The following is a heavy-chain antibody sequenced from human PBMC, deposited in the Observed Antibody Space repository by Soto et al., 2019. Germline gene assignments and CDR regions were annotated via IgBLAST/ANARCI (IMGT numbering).Heavy chain of an antibody. Sequence: QVQLQESGPRLVEASQTLSLTCTVSNASITSSGYYWSWVRQPPGKRLEWIGYIYHSGSTFYSPSLQSRLTMSVDTSKNLFSLTLRSVTAADTAVYHCARMSGTYYVPDYWRQGTLVTVSS. CDR2: IYHSGST. V-gene: IGHV4-31*03. D-gene: IGHD1-26*01. CDR1: NASITSSGYY. J-gene: IGHJ4*02. CDR3: ARMSGTYYVPDY.